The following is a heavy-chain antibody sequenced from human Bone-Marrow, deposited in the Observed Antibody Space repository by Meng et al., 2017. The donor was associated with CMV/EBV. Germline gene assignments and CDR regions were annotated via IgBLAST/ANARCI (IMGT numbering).Heavy chain of an antibody. CDR1: GYTFTTSD. Sequence: ASVMVSCKASGYTFTTSDINWVRQATGQGLEWMGWMNPNSGNTGYAQKFQGRVTLTRVTSISTAYMELSSLTSDDTAVYYCARTRIEVEPDGRKIKYYNYGMDVWGQGTTVTVSS. CDR3: ARTRIEVEPDGRKIKYYNYGMDV. D-gene: IGHD2-2*01. CDR2: MNPNSGNT. J-gene: IGHJ6*02. V-gene: IGHV1-8*01.